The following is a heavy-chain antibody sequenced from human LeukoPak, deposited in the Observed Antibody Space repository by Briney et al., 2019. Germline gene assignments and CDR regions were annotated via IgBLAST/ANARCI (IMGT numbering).Heavy chain of an antibody. J-gene: IGHJ4*02. Sequence: GGSLRLSCAASGFIFSSYWMTWVRQAPGKGLEWVATIKHDGSEDYYLDSVKGRFTISRDNAKSSMWLQMNSLRAEDTAVYYCARVAGWSSSNGYWGQGTLVTVSS. D-gene: IGHD2-8*01. CDR3: ARVAGWSSSNGY. V-gene: IGHV3-7*01. CDR2: IKHDGSED. CDR1: GFIFSSYW.